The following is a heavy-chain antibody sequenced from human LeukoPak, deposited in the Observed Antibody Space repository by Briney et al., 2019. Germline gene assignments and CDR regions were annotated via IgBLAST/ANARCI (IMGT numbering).Heavy chain of an antibody. J-gene: IGHJ6*03. CDR3: TRTRVPGYYYYYYMDV. Sequence: GRSLRLSCTASGFTFGDYAMSWVRQAPGKGREWVGFIRSKAYGGTTEYAASVKGRFTISRDDSKSIAYLQMNSLKTEDTAVYYCTRTRVPGYYYYYYMDVWGKGTTVTVSS. CDR2: IRSKAYGGTT. CDR1: GFTFGDYA. V-gene: IGHV3-49*04.